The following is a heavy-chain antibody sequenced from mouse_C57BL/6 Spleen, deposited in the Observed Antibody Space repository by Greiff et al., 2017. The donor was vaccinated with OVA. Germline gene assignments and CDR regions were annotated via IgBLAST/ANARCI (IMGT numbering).Heavy chain of an antibody. CDR1: GFTFSSYA. J-gene: IGHJ1*03. V-gene: IGHV5-4*03. D-gene: IGHD1-1*01. Sequence: EVKLMESGGGLVKPGGSLKLSCAASGFTFSSYAMSWVRQTPEKRLEWVATISDGGSYTYYPDNVKGRFTISRDNAKNNLYLQMSHLKSEDTAMYYCARRRDNYYGSSYGYWYFDVWGTGTTVTVSS. CDR2: ISDGGSYT. CDR3: ARRRDNYYGSSYGYWYFDV.